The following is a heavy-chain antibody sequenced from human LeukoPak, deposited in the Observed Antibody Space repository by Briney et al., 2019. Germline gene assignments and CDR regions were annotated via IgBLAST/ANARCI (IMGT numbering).Heavy chain of an antibody. CDR3: ARDPSGYYAQIQYYFDY. CDR2: INPNSGGT. CDR1: GYTFTGYY. Sequence: ASVTVSFKASGYTFTGYYMHWVRQAPGQGLEWMGWINPNSGGTNYAQKFQGRVTMTRDTSISTAYMELSRLRSDDTAVYYCARDPSGYYAQIQYYFDYWGQGTLVTVSS. J-gene: IGHJ4*02. D-gene: IGHD3-22*01. V-gene: IGHV1-2*02.